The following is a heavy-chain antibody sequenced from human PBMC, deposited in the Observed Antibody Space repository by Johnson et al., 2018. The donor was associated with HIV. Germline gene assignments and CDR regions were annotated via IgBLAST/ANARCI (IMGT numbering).Heavy chain of an antibody. V-gene: IGHV3-7*01. Sequence: VQLVESGGGVVRPGGSLRLSCEASGFTFSNYWMTWVRQAPGNGLEWVANIKQDGSEKYYADSVKGRFTISRDNSKNTLYLQMNSLRAEDTAVYYCAKWKYCSGDNCYSEFGVFDDAFDIWGQGTMVTVSS. CDR1: GFTFSNYW. D-gene: IGHD2-15*01. CDR2: IKQDGSEK. CDR3: AKWKYCSGDNCYSEFGVFDDAFDI. J-gene: IGHJ3*02.